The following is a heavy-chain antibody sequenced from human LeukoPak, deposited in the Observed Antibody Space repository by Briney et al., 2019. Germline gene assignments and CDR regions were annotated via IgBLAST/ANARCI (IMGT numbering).Heavy chain of an antibody. CDR2: IKQDGSEK. J-gene: IGHJ6*03. V-gene: IGHV3-7*01. Sequence: SGGSLRLSCAASGFIFSRYWMSWVRQAPGKGLEWVANIKQDGSEKYYADSVKGRFTISRDNAKNSLYLQMNSLRAEDRAVYYCARDYYDSGSYYFSFYYYYFDVWGKGTTVTISS. CDR3: ARDYYDSGSYYFSFYYYYFDV. CDR1: GFIFSRYW. D-gene: IGHD3-10*01.